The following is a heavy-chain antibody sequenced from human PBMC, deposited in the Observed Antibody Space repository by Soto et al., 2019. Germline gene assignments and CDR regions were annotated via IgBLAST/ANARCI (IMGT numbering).Heavy chain of an antibody. J-gene: IGHJ6*02. D-gene: IGHD3-10*01. CDR1: GYTFTSYA. CDR2: INAGNGNR. V-gene: IGHV1-3*01. Sequence: QVQLVQSGAEVKKPGASVKVSCKASGYTFTSYAMHWVRQAPGQRLEWMGWINAGNGNRKYSQKFQGRVTITRDTSASTPYMELSSLRSEDTAVYYCARDPSGYYGMDVWGQGTTVTVSS. CDR3: ARDPSGYYGMDV.